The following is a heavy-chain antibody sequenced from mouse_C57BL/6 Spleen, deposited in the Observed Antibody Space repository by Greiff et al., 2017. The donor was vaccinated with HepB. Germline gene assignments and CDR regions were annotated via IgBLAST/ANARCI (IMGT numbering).Heavy chain of an antibody. V-gene: IGHV1-42*01. CDR2: INPSTGGT. Sequence: EVQLVESGPELVKPGASVKISCKASGYSFTGYYMNWVKQSPEKSLEWIGEINPSTGGTTYNQKFKAKATLTVDKSSSTAYMQLKSLTSEDSAVYYCARETAQATGAWFAYWGQGTLVTVSA. J-gene: IGHJ3*01. CDR1: GYSFTGYY. CDR3: ARETAQATGAWFAY. D-gene: IGHD3-2*02.